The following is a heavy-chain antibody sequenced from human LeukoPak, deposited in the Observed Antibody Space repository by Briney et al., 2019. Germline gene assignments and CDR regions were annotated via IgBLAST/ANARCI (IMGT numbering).Heavy chain of an antibody. J-gene: IGHJ4*02. V-gene: IGHV4-38-2*01. CDR3: ASARVPLFDY. D-gene: IGHD2-2*01. CDR1: GYSISSGYY. CDR2: IYHSGST. Sequence: SEALSLTCAVSGYSISSGYYWGWIRQPPGKGLEWIGSIYHSGSTYYNPSLKSRVTISVDTSKNQFSLKLSSVTAADTAVYYCASARVPLFDYWGQGTLVTVSS.